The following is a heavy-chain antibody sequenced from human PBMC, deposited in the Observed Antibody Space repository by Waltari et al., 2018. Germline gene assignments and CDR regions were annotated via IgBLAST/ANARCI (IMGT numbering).Heavy chain of an antibody. V-gene: IGHV3-23*05. CDR1: GFDCSSYA. D-gene: IGHD3-10*01. J-gene: IGHJ4*02. Sequence: VYLLESGGGLVQPGGSLRLSCVGSGFDCSSYAMSWVRQAPGKGLEWVSGIDNSGDTTYYAGSVKGRFTISRDDSRNTVYLHMTTLRVDDTAVYYCAKDSGYSMIRGRENSWGQGTLVIVSS. CDR2: IDNSGDTT. CDR3: AKDSGYSMIRGRENS.